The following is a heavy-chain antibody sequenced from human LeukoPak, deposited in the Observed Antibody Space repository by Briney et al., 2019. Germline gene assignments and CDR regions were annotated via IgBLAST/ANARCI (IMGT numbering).Heavy chain of an antibody. J-gene: IGHJ4*02. Sequence: GGSLRLSCAASGSTFSSYGMHWVRQAPGKGLEWVAFIRYDGSNKYYADSVKGRFTISRDNSKNTLYLQMNSLRAEDTAVYYCARYPDCGGNSGVDYWGQGTLVSVSS. V-gene: IGHV3-30*02. CDR3: ARYPDCGGNSGVDY. D-gene: IGHD4-23*01. CDR1: GSTFSSYG. CDR2: IRYDGSNK.